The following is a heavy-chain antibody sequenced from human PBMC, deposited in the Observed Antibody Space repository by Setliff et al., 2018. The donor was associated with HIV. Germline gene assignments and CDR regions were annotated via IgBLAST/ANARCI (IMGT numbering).Heavy chain of an antibody. J-gene: IGHJ2*01. D-gene: IGHD4-17*01. V-gene: IGHV3-7*01. CDR1: GFTFSTYW. Sequence: GGSLRLSCAASGFTFSTYWMSWVRQAPGKGLEWVANIKQDGCEKFYVDSVKGRFTISRDNAKNSLYLQMNSLRAEDTAVYYCARDPYPYFDYGDWYFDLWGRGTLVTVSS. CDR3: ARDPYPYFDYGDWYFDL. CDR2: IKQDGCEK.